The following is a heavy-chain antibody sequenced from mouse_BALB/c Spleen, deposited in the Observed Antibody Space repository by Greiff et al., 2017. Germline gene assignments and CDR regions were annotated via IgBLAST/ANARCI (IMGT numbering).Heavy chain of an antibody. Sequence: EVMLVESGAELVKPGASVKLSCTASGFNIKDTYMHWVKQRPEQGLEWIGRIDPANGNTKYDPKFQGKATITADTSSNTAYLQLSSLTSEDTAVYYCARHYYGSSYWGQGTLVTVSA. CDR1: GFNIKDTY. D-gene: IGHD1-1*01. CDR2: IDPANGNT. CDR3: ARHYYGSSY. J-gene: IGHJ3*01. V-gene: IGHV14-3*02.